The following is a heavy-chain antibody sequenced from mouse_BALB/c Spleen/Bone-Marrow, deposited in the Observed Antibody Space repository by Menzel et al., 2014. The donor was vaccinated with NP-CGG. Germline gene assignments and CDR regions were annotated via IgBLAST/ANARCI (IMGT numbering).Heavy chain of an antibody. Sequence: EVQLQQSGAELVKLGASVKLSCAASGFNIKDTYIHWVKQRPEQGLEWIGRIDPANDNTKYDPKFQGKATITADTSSNPAYLQLIGLTFEDPAVFYRARSGGPYGGAWFAYWGQGTLIPVSA. CDR1: GFNIKDTY. D-gene: IGHD1-2*01. CDR2: IDPANDNT. J-gene: IGHJ3*01. CDR3: ARSGGPYGGAWFAY. V-gene: IGHV14-3*02.